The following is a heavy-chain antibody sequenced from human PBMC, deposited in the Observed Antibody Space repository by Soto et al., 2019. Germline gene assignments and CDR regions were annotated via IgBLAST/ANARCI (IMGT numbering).Heavy chain of an antibody. CDR3: ARQIVVVPAAMGHYYYYGMDV. CDR1: GYSFTSYW. D-gene: IGHD2-2*01. Sequence: GESLKISCKGSGYSFTSYWIGWVRQMPGKGLEWMGIIYPGDSDTRYSPSFQGQVTISADKSISTAYLQWSSLKASDTAMYYCARQIVVVPAAMGHYYYYGMDVWGQETTVTVSS. V-gene: IGHV5-51*01. J-gene: IGHJ6*02. CDR2: IYPGDSDT.